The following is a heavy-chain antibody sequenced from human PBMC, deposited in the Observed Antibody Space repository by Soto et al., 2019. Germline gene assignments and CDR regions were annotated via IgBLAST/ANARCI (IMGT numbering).Heavy chain of an antibody. CDR3: ERHAMLSVPAAIGP. D-gene: IGHD2-2*01. Sequence: SETLSLTCTVSGGSISTSSYYWGWIRQPPGKGLEWIGSIFYSGTTYYNPSLKSRVTISVDTSKNQFSLKLSSVTVADTAVYSRERHAMLSVPAAIGPWGQGALVTVSS. CDR2: IFYSGTT. V-gene: IGHV4-39*01. J-gene: IGHJ5*02. CDR1: GGSISTSSYY.